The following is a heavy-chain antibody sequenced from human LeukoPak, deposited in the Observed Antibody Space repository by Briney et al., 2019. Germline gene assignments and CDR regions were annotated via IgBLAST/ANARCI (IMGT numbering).Heavy chain of an antibody. D-gene: IGHD3-22*01. CDR2: IIPIFGTA. J-gene: IGHJ3*02. CDR3: ARARYYYDSSGYGAFDI. V-gene: IGHV1-69*13. Sequence: SVKVSCKASGGTFSSYAISWVRQAPGQGLEWMGGIIPIFGTANYAQRFQGRVTITADESTSTAYMELSSLRSEDTAVYYCARARYYYDSSGYGAFDIWGQGTMVTVSS. CDR1: GGTFSSYA.